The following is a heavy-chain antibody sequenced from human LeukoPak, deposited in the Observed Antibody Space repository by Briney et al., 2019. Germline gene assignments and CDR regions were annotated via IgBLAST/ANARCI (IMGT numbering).Heavy chain of an antibody. D-gene: IGHD5-12*01. CDR2: ISGSGGST. Sequence: PGGSLRLSCAASGFTFSSYAMSWVRQAPGKGLEWVSAISGSGGSTYYADSVKGRFTISRDNSKNTLYPQMNSLRAEDTAVYYCAKGSLYSGYENFDYWGQGTLVTASS. V-gene: IGHV3-23*01. J-gene: IGHJ4*02. CDR1: GFTFSSYA. CDR3: AKGSLYSGYENFDY.